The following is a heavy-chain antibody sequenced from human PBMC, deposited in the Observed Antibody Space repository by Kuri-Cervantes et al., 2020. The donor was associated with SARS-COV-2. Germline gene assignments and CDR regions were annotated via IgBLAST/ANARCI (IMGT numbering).Heavy chain of an antibody. CDR3: ARDRYSSSCFDY. J-gene: IGHJ4*02. Sequence: GESLKISCTASGFTFGDYAMSWVRQAPGKGLEWVSSISSSSSYIYYADSVKGRFTISRDNAKNSLYLQMNSLRAEDTAVYYCARDRYSSSCFDYWGQGTLVTVSS. CDR1: GFTFGDYA. V-gene: IGHV3-21*01. D-gene: IGHD6-13*01. CDR2: ISSSSSYI.